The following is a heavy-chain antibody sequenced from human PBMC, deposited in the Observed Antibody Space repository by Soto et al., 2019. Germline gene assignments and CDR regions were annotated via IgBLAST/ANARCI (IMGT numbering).Heavy chain of an antibody. CDR1: GGTFSSYA. V-gene: IGHV1-69*01. Sequence: QVQLVQSGAEVKKPGSSVKVSCKASGGTFSSYAISWVRQAPGQGLEWMGGIIPIFGTANYAQKFQGRVTIIAHESTSTAYRERSSLSTEDTAVYYCERVTAGEWELPAFDYWGKGSLVSVSS. CDR2: IIPIFGTA. CDR3: ERVTAGEWELPAFDY. D-gene: IGHD1-26*01. J-gene: IGHJ4*02.